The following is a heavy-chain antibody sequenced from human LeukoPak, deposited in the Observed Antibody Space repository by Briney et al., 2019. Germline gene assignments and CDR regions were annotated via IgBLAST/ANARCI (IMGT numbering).Heavy chain of an antibody. CDR1: SDSISNSAYH. Sequence: PSETLSLTCTVSSDSISNSAYHWGWIRQPPGRGLEWIGSIYYSRGTYYNPSLKSRVTISVDTSKNQLSLKLSSVTAADTAVYYCARSSSWYVPLDYWGQGTLVTVSS. CDR2: IYYSRGT. CDR3: ARSSSWYVPLDY. V-gene: IGHV4-39*01. D-gene: IGHD6-13*01. J-gene: IGHJ4*02.